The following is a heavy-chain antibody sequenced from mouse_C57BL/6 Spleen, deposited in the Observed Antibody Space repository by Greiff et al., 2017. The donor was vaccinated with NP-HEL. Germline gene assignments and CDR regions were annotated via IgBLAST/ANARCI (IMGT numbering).Heavy chain of an antibody. CDR1: GYTFTSYW. V-gene: IGHV1-52*01. D-gene: IGHD1-1*01. Sequence: QVQLQQPGAELVRPGSSVKLSCKASGYTFTSYWMHWVKQRPIQGLEWIGNIDPSDSETHYNQKFKDKATLTVDKSSSTAYMQLSSLTSEDSAVYYCARTTVVAPGVWGTGTTVTVSS. CDR2: IDPSDSET. CDR3: ARTTVVAPGV. J-gene: IGHJ1*03.